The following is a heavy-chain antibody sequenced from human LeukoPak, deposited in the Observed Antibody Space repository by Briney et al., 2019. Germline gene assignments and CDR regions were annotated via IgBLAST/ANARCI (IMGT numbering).Heavy chain of an antibody. CDR1: GFTVSSNY. CDR3: ARVRLYEDYFDY. V-gene: IGHV3-53*01. D-gene: IGHD2-8*01. Sequence: GGSLRLSCAASGFTVSSNYMSWVRQAPGKGLEWVSVIYSGGSTYYADSVKGRFTISRDNSKNTLHLQMNSLRAEDTAVYYCARVRLYEDYFDYWGQGTLVTVSS. CDR2: IYSGGST. J-gene: IGHJ4*02.